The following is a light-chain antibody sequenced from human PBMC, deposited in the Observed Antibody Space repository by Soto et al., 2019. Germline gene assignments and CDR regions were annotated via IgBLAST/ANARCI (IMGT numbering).Light chain of an antibody. CDR1: SRDVGGYTY. Sequence: QSVLTQPAPGFGSPVQAIPISCTGTSRDVGGYTYVSWYQQHPGKAPKFIIYDVSNRPSGVSNRFSGSKSGNTASLTISGLQAEDEADYYCSSYTTSNTRQIVFGTGTKVTVL. V-gene: IGLV2-14*01. CDR2: DVS. J-gene: IGLJ1*01. CDR3: SSYTTSNTRQIV.